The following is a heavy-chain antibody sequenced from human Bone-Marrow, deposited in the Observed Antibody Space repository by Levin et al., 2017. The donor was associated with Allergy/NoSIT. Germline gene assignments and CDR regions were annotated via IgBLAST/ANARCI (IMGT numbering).Heavy chain of an antibody. CDR1: GYTFTSYA. V-gene: IGHV7-4-1*02. D-gene: IGHD6-13*01. J-gene: IGHJ6*03. Sequence: AASVKVSCKASGYTFTSYAMNWVRQAPGQGLEWMGWINTNTGNPTYAQGFTGRFVFSLDTSVSTAYLQISSLKAEDTAVYYCARRGIAAPLYYYYYYMDVWGKGTTVTVSS. CDR3: ARRGIAAPLYYYYYYMDV. CDR2: INTNTGNP.